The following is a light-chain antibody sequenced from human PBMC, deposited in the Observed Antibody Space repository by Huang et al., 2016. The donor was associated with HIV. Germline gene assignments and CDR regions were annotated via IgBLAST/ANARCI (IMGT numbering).Light chain of an antibody. CDR1: QTVRSY. J-gene: IGKJ4*01. CDR2: DAS. V-gene: IGKV3-11*01. Sequence: EIVLTQSPATLSLSPGERATPSCRASQTVRSYLAWYQQKPGQAPRLLIYDASNRATGIPARFSGSGSGTDFTLTISSLEPEDFAVYYCQLRSTWPGDTFGGGTKVEIK. CDR3: QLRSTWPGDT.